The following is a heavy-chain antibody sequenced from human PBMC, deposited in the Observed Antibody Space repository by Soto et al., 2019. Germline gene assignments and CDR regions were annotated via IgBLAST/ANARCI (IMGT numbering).Heavy chain of an antibody. D-gene: IGHD2-2*01. CDR2: IYYNGNT. Sequence: SETLSLTCTVSGGSISSYYWSWIRQPPGKGLEWIGYIYYNGNTNYNPSLKSRVTMSVDTSKDQISLKLSSVTAADTAVYYCARVSIVVVPAAIAWFDPWGQGTLVTVSS. CDR3: ARVSIVVVPAAIAWFDP. J-gene: IGHJ5*02. CDR1: GGSISSYY. V-gene: IGHV4-59*01.